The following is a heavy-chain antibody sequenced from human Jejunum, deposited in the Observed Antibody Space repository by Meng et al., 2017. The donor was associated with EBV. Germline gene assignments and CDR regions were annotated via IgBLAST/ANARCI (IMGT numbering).Heavy chain of an antibody. J-gene: IGHJ4*02. CDR1: SGSIISRNW. CDR3: ASITPSIDS. CDR2: IYHSRST. D-gene: IGHD3-10*01. V-gene: IGHV4-4*02. Sequence: QLELKESGPGLVKPSGTLSLTCGVSSGSIISRNWLAWVSQPPRKGLEWIGEIYHSRSTNYTPSLKSRITMSLDKSKNEFSLKLRSVTAAETAVYYCASITPSIDSWGPGTLVTVSS.